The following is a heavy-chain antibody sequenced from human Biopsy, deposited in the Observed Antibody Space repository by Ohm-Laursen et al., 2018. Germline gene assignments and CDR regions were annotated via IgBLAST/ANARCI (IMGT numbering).Heavy chain of an antibody. CDR3: ARWYGDLFYYYNGMDV. D-gene: IGHD3-10*01. CDR2: ITSRTSST. Sequence: SLRLSCAASGFTFNVYSIVWVRQAPGKGLEWVSSITSRTSSTYYADSAKGRVTISRDNANNSVSLQMNNLRVDDTAVYYCARWYGDLFYYYNGMDVWGQGTTVTVSS. J-gene: IGHJ6*02. CDR1: GFTFNVYS. V-gene: IGHV3-21*01.